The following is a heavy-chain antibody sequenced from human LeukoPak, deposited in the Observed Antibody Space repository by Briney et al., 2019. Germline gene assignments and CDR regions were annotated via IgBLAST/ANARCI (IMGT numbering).Heavy chain of an antibody. Sequence: GRSLRLSCAASGFTFSSYWMHWVRQAPGKGLVRVSRINSDGSSTSYADSVKGRFTISRDNAKNTLYLQMNSLRAEDTAVYYCARKRSSSWYDGLDYWGQGTLVTVSS. CDR3: ARKRSSSWYDGLDY. D-gene: IGHD6-13*01. V-gene: IGHV3-74*01. CDR1: GFTFSSYW. CDR2: INSDGSST. J-gene: IGHJ4*02.